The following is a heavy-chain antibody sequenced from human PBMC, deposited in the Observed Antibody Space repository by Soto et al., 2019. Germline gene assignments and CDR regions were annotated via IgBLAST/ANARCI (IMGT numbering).Heavy chain of an antibody. CDR1: GFTFSSYG. V-gene: IGHV3-33*01. J-gene: IGHJ6*02. D-gene: IGHD6-6*01. Sequence: GGSLRLSCAASGFTFSSYGMHWVRQAPGKGLEWVAVIWYDGSNKYYADSVKGRFTISRDNSKNTLYLQMNSLRAEDTAVYYCARWKQLTNPDYKDYYYYGMDVWGQGTTVTVSS. CDR3: ARWKQLTNPDYKDYYYYGMDV. CDR2: IWYDGSNK.